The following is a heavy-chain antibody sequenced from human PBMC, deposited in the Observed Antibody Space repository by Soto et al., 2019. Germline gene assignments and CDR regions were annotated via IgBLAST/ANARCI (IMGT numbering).Heavy chain of an antibody. Sequence: PSETLSLTCAVYGGSFSAYYWSWIRQPPGKGLEWIGYIYFNGNTNYNPSLKRRVTISIDTSKKQISLNLTSVTDADTAVYYCASVTFGGVVLAHWGQGTLVPVSS. D-gene: IGHD3-16*01. CDR2: IYFNGNT. J-gene: IGHJ4*02. V-gene: IGHV4-59*01. CDR3: ASVTFGGVVLAH. CDR1: GGSFSAYY.